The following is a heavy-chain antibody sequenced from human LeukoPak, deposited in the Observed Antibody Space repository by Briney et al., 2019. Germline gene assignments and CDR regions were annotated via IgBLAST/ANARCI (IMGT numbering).Heavy chain of an antibody. J-gene: IGHJ4*02. CDR2: INQGGTEK. CDR1: GFSFNTFW. Sequence: GGSLRLSCATSGFSFNTFWMNWVRQVPGKGLERVATINQGGTEKYYVDSVKGRFTISGDNARNSLSLQMYGLTAEDTAVYYCARDGPPAGLFFDNWGQGTLVTVSS. D-gene: IGHD2-2*01. V-gene: IGHV3-7*01. CDR3: ARDGPPAGLFFDN.